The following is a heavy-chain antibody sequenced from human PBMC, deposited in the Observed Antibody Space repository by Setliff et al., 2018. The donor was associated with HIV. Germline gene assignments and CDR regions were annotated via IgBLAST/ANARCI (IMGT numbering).Heavy chain of an antibody. CDR3: ARVVDRDYDFWSAYEY. J-gene: IGHJ4*02. Sequence: PSETLSLTCAVSGYSISSGYYWGWIRQPPGKGPEWIGSIHHSGSAHFNPSLKSRVTMTRDTSLSTAYMELSWLTSDDTAVYYCARVVDRDYDFWSAYEYWGQGTMVTVSS. CDR2: IHHSGSA. D-gene: IGHD3-3*01. CDR1: GYSISSGYY. V-gene: IGHV4-38-2*01.